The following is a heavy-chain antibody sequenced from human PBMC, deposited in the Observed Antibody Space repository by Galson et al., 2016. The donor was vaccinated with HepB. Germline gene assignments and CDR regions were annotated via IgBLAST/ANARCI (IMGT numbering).Heavy chain of an antibody. CDR2: IYWDDDK. D-gene: IGHD4-23*01. CDR1: GFSLSTTGVG. V-gene: IGHV2-5*02. J-gene: IGHJ5*01. Sequence: PALVKPTQTLTVTCTFSGFSLSTTGVGVGWIRQPPGKALEWLALIYWDDDKHYSPSLRSRLTITKDTSQNQVVLTMTNVDPGDTATYYCAQTSPDDDGGDWFDSWGPGALVTVSS. CDR3: AQTSPDDDGGDWFDS.